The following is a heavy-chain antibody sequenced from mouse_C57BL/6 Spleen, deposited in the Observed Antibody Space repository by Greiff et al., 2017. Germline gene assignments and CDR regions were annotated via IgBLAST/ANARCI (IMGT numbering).Heavy chain of an antibody. D-gene: IGHD1-1*01. J-gene: IGHJ4*01. CDR3: ARRGGSSKYAMDY. Sequence: VQLQQPGAELVRPGSSVTLSCQASGYTFTSYWMHWVQQRPIQGLEWICNIDPSDSETHYNQKFKDKATLTVDNSSSTAYMQLSSLTSEDSAVYYCARRGGSSKYAMDYWGQGTSVTVSS. CDR1: GYTFTSYW. V-gene: IGHV1-52*01. CDR2: IDPSDSET.